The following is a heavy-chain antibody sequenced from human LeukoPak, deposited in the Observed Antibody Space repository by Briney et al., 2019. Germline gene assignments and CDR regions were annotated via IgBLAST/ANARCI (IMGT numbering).Heavy chain of an antibody. V-gene: IGHV3-23*01. CDR1: GFTFSSNA. D-gene: IGHD3-3*01. J-gene: IGHJ5*02. Sequence: GGSQRLSCAASGFTFSSNAMSWDRQAPGKGLEWVSAISGSGGSTYYADSVKGRFTISRDNSKNTLYLQMNSLRAEDTAVYYCAKGPILTIFGVDSRFDPWGQGTLVTVSS. CDR2: ISGSGGST. CDR3: AKGPILTIFGVDSRFDP.